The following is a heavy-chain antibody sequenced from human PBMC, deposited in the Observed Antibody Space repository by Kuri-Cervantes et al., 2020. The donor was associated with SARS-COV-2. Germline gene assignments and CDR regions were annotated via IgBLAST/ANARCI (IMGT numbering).Heavy chain of an antibody. Sequence: SETLSLTCAFYGESFSGYYWNWIRQSPGKGLEWIGEVNHRGNTNYNPSLKSRVTIPVDTSSKQFSLHLDSVTAADTAVYYCARAYGFFRYIYYLDVWGRGTTVTVSS. J-gene: IGHJ6*03. CDR1: GESFSGYY. CDR2: VNHRGNT. V-gene: IGHV4-34*01. CDR3: ARAYGFFRYIYYLDV. D-gene: IGHD4-17*01.